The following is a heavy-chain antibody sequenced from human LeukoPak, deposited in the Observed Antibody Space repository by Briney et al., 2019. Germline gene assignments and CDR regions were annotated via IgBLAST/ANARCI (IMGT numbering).Heavy chain of an antibody. J-gene: IGHJ5*02. CDR3: AKDRVGIVVVPAAIRNWFDP. CDR1: GFTFSSYA. CDR2: ISGSGGST. V-gene: IGHV3-23*01. D-gene: IGHD2-2*02. Sequence: GGSLRLSCAASGFTFSSYAMSWVRQAPGKGLEWVSAISGSGGSTYYADSVKGRFTISRDNSKNTLYLQMNSLRAEDTAVYYCAKDRVGIVVVPAAIRNWFDPWGQGTLVTVSS.